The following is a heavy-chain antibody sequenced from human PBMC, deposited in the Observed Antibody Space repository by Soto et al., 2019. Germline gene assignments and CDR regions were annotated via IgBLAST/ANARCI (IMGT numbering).Heavy chain of an antibody. D-gene: IGHD2-15*01. Sequence: EVRLVESGGGLVKPGESLRLSCAASGFTLSSYTMHWVRQAPGKGLEWVASISESRTSIYYADAVKGRFTISRASAETSLFLQMTSLTAADTAVYYCARPSTQTRCWNWFDPWGQGTLGTVSS. V-gene: IGHV3-21*02. J-gene: IGHJ5*02. CDR1: GFTLSSYT. CDR2: ISESRTSI. CDR3: ARPSTQTRCWNWFDP.